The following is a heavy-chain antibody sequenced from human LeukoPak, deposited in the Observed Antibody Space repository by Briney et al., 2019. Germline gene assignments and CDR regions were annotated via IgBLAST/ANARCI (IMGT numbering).Heavy chain of an antibody. Sequence: ASVNVSCKASGGTFSSYAISWVRQAPGQGLEWMGGIIPIFGTANYAQKFQGRVTITADESTSTAYMELSSLRSEDTAVYYCAAGYCSGGNCYPYCYYGMDVWGQGTTVTVSS. J-gene: IGHJ6*02. D-gene: IGHD2-15*01. CDR2: IIPIFGTA. CDR3: AAGYCSGGNCYPYCYYGMDV. CDR1: GGTFSSYA. V-gene: IGHV1-69*13.